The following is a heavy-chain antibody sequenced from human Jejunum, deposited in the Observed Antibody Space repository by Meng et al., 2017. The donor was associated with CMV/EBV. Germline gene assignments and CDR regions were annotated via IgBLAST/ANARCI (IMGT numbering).Heavy chain of an antibody. Sequence: SVTTSGVDVVWIGQQAGKARESLTLIYWDGDKRYTPSLRSRLTITKDTSKNQIFLTMPNMDVADTATYYCAHRLPFNVDWNVGWFGPWGHGILVTVSS. J-gene: IGHJ5*02. D-gene: IGHD1-1*01. CDR2: IYWDGDK. CDR3: AHRLPFNVDWNVGWFGP. CDR1: SVTTSGVD. V-gene: IGHV2-5*02.